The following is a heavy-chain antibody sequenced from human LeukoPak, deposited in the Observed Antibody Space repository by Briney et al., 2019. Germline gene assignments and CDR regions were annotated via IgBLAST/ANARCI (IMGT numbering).Heavy chain of an antibody. CDR1: GGSLTSYY. J-gene: IGHJ5*02. D-gene: IGHD6-6*01. CDR3: ARHVPPVGSSSSFDP. V-gene: IGHV4-59*08. Sequence: SETLSLTCTVSGGSLTSYYWSWLRQPPGKGLEWIGYIYHSGSTNNNPSLKSRVTISVDTSKNQFSLKLSSVTAADTAVYYCARHVPPVGSSSSFDPWGQGTLVTVSS. CDR2: IYHSGST.